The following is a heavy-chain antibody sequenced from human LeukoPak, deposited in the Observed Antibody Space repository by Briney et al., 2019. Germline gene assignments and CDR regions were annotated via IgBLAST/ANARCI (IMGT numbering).Heavy chain of an antibody. V-gene: IGHV1-18*01. CDR1: GYTFTSYG. J-gene: IGHJ6*02. Sequence: ASVKVSCKASGYTFTSYGISWVRQAPGQGLEWMGWISAYNGNTNYAQKLQRRVTMTTDTSTSTTYMELRSLRSDDTAVYYCARERKVTRFKYYYYYGMDVWGQGTTVTVSS. CDR2: ISAYNGNT. CDR3: ARERKVTRFKYYYYYGMDV. D-gene: IGHD2-21*02.